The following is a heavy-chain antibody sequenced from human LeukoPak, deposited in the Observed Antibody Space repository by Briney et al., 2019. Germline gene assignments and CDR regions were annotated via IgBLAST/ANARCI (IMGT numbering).Heavy chain of an antibody. J-gene: IGHJ1*01. CDR2: TYYRSKWYS. D-gene: IGHD6-13*01. CDR1: GDSVSNNSAA. V-gene: IGHV6-1*01. Sequence: SQTLSLTFALSGDSVSNNSAAWTWIRQSPSRGLEWLGRTYYRSKWYSDYPISVKSRITINSDTSKNQFSLQLNSVTPDDTAVYYCARAGGNASSWYLWDLQHWGQGALVSVSS. CDR3: ARAGGNASSWYLWDLQH.